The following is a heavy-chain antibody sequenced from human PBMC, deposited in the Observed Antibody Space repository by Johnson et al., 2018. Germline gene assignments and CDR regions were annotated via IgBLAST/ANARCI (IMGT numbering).Heavy chain of an antibody. CDR2: IIPIFGTT. J-gene: IGHJ3*02. CDR1: GGTFNNNV. Sequence: QVQLVQSGAEVKKPGSSVKVSCKASGGTFNNNVVSWVRQAPGQGLEWMGGIIPIFGTTKYAQKFQGRVTITADESTSTASMELSSLKSDDTAMYYCARHSTNCGGDGHSKISDAFDIWGQGTMVTVSS. V-gene: IGHV1-69*12. D-gene: IGHD2-21*02. CDR3: ARHSTNCGGDGHSKISDAFDI.